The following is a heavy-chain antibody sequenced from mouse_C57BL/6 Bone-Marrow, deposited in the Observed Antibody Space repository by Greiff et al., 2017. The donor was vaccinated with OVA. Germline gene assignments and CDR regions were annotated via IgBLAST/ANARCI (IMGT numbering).Heavy chain of an antibody. J-gene: IGHJ4*01. CDR1: GYTFTSYW. V-gene: IGHV1-55*01. CDR2: IYPGSGST. CDR3: AGRSNYYGSTDYYAMDY. Sequence: QVQLQQPGAELVKPGASVKMSCKASGYTFTSYWITWVKQRPGQGLEWIGDIYPGSGSTNYNEKFKSKATLTVDTSSSTAYMQLSSLTSEDSAVYYCAGRSNYYGSTDYYAMDYWGQGTSVTVSS. D-gene: IGHD1-1*01.